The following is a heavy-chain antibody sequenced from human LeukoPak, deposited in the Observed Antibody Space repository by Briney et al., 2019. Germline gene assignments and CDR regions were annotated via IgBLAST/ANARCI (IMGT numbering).Heavy chain of an antibody. CDR1: GFIFSDFY. CDR2: ISPSSHDI. CDR3: AKTARVPDY. Sequence: GGSLRLSCAASGFIFSDFYMSWVRQAAGKGLEYIAYISPSSHDIIYADSVKGRFTISRDNAKNSLYLQMNSLRAEDTAVYYCAKTARVPDYWGQGTQVTISS. D-gene: IGHD6-6*01. J-gene: IGHJ4*02. V-gene: IGHV3-11*06.